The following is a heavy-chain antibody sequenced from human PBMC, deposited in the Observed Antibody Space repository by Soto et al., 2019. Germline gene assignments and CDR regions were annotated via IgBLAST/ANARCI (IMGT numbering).Heavy chain of an antibody. Sequence: QVQLVQSGAEVKKPGSSVKVSCKASGGTFSSYAISWVRQAPGQGLEWMGGIIPIFGTANYAQKFQGRVTITADESTSTAYMGLSSRRSEDTAGYYCAGGLAYCGGDCYYPLGYWGQGTLVTVSS. J-gene: IGHJ4*02. CDR1: GGTFSSYA. D-gene: IGHD2-21*02. CDR2: IIPIFGTA. CDR3: AGGLAYCGGDCYYPLGY. V-gene: IGHV1-69*12.